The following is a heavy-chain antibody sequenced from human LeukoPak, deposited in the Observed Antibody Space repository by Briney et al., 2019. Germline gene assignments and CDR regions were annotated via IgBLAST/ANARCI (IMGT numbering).Heavy chain of an antibody. CDR2: INHSGST. CDR1: GGSFSGYY. Sequence: SETLSLTCAVYGGSFSGYYWSWIRQPPGKGLEWIGEINHSGSTNYNPSLKSRVTISVDTSKNQFSLKLSSVTAADTAVYYCARGLYYFDYWGQGTLVTVSS. J-gene: IGHJ4*02. CDR3: ARGLYYFDY. V-gene: IGHV4-34*01.